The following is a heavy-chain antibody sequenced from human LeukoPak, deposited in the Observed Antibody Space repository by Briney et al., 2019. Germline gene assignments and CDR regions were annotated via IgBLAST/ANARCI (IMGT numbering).Heavy chain of an antibody. V-gene: IGHV1-18*01. CDR3: ARELRAYGSGSYPSDY. Sequence: ASVKVSCKASGYTFTSYGISWVRQAPGQGLEWMGWISAYSGNTNYAQKLQGRVTMTTDTSTSTAYMELRSLRSDDTAVYHCARELRAYGSGSYPSDYWGQGTLVTVSS. D-gene: IGHD3-10*01. CDR2: ISAYSGNT. J-gene: IGHJ4*02. CDR1: GYTFTSYG.